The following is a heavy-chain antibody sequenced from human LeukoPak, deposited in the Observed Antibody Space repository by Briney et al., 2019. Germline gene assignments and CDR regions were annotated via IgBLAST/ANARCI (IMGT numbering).Heavy chain of an antibody. CDR2: ISSSSSYI. D-gene: IGHD4/OR15-4a*01. CDR3: ARRAGAYSHPYDY. J-gene: IGHJ4*02. Sequence: LSLTCTVSGGSISSSSYYWGWIRQPPGKGLEWVSSISSSSSYIYYADSVKGRFTISRDNAKNSLYLQMNSLRAEDTAVYYCARRAGAYSHPYDYWGQGTLVTVSS. CDR1: GGSISSSS. V-gene: IGHV3-21*04.